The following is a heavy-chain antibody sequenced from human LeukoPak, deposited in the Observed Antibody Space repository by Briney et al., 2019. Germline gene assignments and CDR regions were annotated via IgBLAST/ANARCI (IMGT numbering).Heavy chain of an antibody. D-gene: IGHD2-15*01. CDR1: GGSFSGYY. J-gene: IGHJ6*02. CDR3: ARTPYYYYYGMDV. CDR2: INHSGFT. Sequence: SETLSLTCSVYGGSFSGYYWSWIRQPPGKGLEWIGEINHSGFTNYNPSHKSRVTISVDTSKNHFSLKLSSVTAADTAVYYCARTPYYYYYGMDVWGQGTTVTVSS. V-gene: IGHV4-34*01.